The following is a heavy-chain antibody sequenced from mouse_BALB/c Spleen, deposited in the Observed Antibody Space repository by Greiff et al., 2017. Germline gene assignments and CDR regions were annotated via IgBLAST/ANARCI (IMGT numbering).Heavy chain of an antibody. CDR2: IDPETGGT. D-gene: IGHD3-3*01. V-gene: IGHV1-15*01. CDR3: TRWGRRDPWFAY. CDR1: GYTFTDYE. J-gene: IGHJ3*01. Sequence: QVQLQQSGAELVRPGASVTLSCKASGYTFTDYEMHWVKQTPVHVLEWIGAIDPETGGTAYNQKFKGKATLTADKSSSTAYMELRSLTSEDSAVYYCTRWGRRDPWFAYWGQGTLVTVSA.